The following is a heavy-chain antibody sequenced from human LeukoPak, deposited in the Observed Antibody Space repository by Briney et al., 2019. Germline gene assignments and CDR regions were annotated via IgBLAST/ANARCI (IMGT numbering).Heavy chain of an antibody. Sequence: GASVKVSCKASGYTFTAYYIHWVRQAPGQGLEWMGLINPNSGGTSYAQKFQGRVTMTRDTSISTAYMELSKLTSDDTAVYYCARDKGTLGGDSWGPGTLVTVSS. D-gene: IGHD3-16*01. CDR2: INPNSGGT. CDR1: GYTFTAYY. J-gene: IGHJ4*02. V-gene: IGHV1-2*02. CDR3: ARDKGTLGGDS.